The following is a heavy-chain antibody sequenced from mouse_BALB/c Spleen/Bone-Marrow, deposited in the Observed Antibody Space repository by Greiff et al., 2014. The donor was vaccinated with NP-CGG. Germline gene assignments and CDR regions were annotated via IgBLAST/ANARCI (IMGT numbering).Heavy chain of an antibody. D-gene: IGHD1-1*02. CDR1: GFTFSSYG. J-gene: IGHJ4*01. CDR3: TRQRGDYAMDY. CDR2: ISNGGNYT. Sequence: EVQRVESGGGLVKPGGSLKLSCAASGFTFSSYGVSWVRQAPEKRLEGVATISNGGNYTYYPDSVKGRFTISRDNAKNTLYLQMSSLRSEDTAMYYCTRQRGDYAMDYWGQGTSVTVSS. V-gene: IGHV5-9-3*01.